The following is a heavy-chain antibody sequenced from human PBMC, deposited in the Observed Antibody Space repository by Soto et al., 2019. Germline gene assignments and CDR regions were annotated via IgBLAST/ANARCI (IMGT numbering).Heavy chain of an antibody. V-gene: IGHV4-59*01. J-gene: IGHJ5*02. D-gene: IGHD2-15*01. CDR3: ARDLKEYCSDGKCNWFDP. CDR1: GGSISNYY. CDR2: ISYSGST. Sequence: SETLSLTCTVSGGSISNYYWSWIRQPPGKGLEWIGYISYSGSTDYNPSLKSRVTISFDASKNQISLQVRSATAADAAVYYCARDLKEYCSDGKCNWFDPWGQGTLVTVTS.